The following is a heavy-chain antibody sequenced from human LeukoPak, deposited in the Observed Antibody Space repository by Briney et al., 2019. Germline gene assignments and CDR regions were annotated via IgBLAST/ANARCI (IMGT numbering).Heavy chain of an antibody. CDR1: GFTFSSYA. CDR3: AKDWRYDSSGYYDGAFDI. V-gene: IGHV3-23*01. J-gene: IGHJ3*02. CDR2: ISGSGGST. Sequence: GGSLRLSCAASGFTFSSYAMSWGRQAPGKGLEGVSAISGSGGSTYYADSVKGRFTISRDNSKNTLYLQMNSLRAEDTAVYYCAKDWRYDSSGYYDGAFDIWGQGPMVTVSS. D-gene: IGHD3-22*01.